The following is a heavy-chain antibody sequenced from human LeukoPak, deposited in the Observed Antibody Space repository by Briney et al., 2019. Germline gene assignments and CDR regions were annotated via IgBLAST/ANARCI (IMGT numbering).Heavy chain of an antibody. D-gene: IGHD3-22*01. CDR2: IYSSGST. CDR3: ARGFTSGYGY. J-gene: IGHJ4*02. V-gene: IGHV4-59*01. Sequence: SETLSLTCTVSGGSISSYYWSWIRQPPGKGLEWIGYIYSSGSTNYNPSLKSRVTISVDTSKNQFSLKLSSVTAADTAVYYCARGFTSGYGYWGQGTLVTVSS. CDR1: GGSISSYY.